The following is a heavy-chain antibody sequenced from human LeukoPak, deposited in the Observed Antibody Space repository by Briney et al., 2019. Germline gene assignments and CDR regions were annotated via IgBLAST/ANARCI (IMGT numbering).Heavy chain of an antibody. CDR1: GFTFSGYW. D-gene: IGHD3-9*01. Sequence: GGSLRLSCVASGFTFSGYWMHWVRQPPGKGLVWVSRINSDGTSTTYADSVKGRFTITRDNAKNSLYLQMNSLRAEDTAVYYCARDRDFDWLSNLDAFDIWGQGTMVTVSS. J-gene: IGHJ3*02. CDR3: ARDRDFDWLSNLDAFDI. V-gene: IGHV3-74*01. CDR2: INSDGTST.